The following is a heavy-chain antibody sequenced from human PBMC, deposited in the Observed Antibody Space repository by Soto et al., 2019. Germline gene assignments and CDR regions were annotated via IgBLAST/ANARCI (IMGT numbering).Heavy chain of an antibody. CDR1: GGSVTNSSYY. J-gene: IGHJ4*02. V-gene: IGHV4-39*01. CDR3: VSQRTTVPTQAYFDY. D-gene: IGHD4-17*01. CDR2: VYYRGRS. Sequence: SETLSLTCTVSGGSVTNSSYYWGWIRQSPGKGLEWIGSVYYRGRSYSKSSVKSRVTISVDTSKNRFSLSLNSVTASDTAVYFCVSQRTTVPTQAYFDYWGPGALVTVSS.